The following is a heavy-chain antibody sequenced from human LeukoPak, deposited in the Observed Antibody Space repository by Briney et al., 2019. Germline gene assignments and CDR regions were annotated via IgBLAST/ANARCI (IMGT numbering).Heavy chain of an antibody. CDR2: ISGSGGGT. Sequence: PGGSLRLSFAASGFTFSSYAMSWVRQAPGKGLEWVSAISGSGGGTYYADSVKGRFTISRDNSKNTLYVQMNSLRAEDTAVYYCARDGSRYSGSYYDWYCDVWGRGTLVTVSS. D-gene: IGHD1-26*01. J-gene: IGHJ2*01. CDR3: ARDGSRYSGSYYDWYCDV. CDR1: GFTFSSYA. V-gene: IGHV3-23*01.